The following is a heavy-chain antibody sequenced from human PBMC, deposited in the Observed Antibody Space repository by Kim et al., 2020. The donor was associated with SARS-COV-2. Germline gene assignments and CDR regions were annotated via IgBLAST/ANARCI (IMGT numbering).Heavy chain of an antibody. D-gene: IGHD6-13*01. J-gene: IGHJ4*02. Sequence: SNPSLKSRVVISVDTSKNQFSLKLSSVPAADTAVYYCARGSRQPTIFDYWGQGTLVTVSS. V-gene: IGHV4-31*02. CDR3: ARGSRQPTIFDY.